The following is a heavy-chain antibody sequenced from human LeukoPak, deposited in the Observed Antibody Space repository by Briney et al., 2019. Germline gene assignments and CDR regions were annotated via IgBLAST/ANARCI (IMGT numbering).Heavy chain of an antibody. CDR2: INPNSGGT. CDR1: GYTFTSYD. V-gene: IGHV1-2*02. CDR3: ARSDYGDYGDWFDP. D-gene: IGHD4-17*01. Sequence: GASVKVSCKASGYTFTSYDINWVRQATGQGLEWMGWINPNSGGTNYAQKFQGRVTMTRDTSISTAYMELSRLRSDDTAVYYCARSDYGDYGDWFDPWGQGTLVTVSS. J-gene: IGHJ5*02.